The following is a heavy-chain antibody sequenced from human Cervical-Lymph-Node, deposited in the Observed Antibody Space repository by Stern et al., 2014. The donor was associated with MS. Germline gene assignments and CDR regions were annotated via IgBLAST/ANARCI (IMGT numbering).Heavy chain of an antibody. D-gene: IGHD6-6*01. Sequence: QVQLQESGPGLVKPSETLSLTCTVSGVSTSSYYWSWIRQPPGKGLEWIGYISSSGGTKYNPSLKSRVTISVDTSKNQFSLHLSSVTAADTAVYYCARGYTTSSGRPDYWGQGTLVTVSS. J-gene: IGHJ4*02. CDR1: GVSTSSYY. CDR3: ARGYTTSSGRPDY. CDR2: ISSSGGT. V-gene: IGHV4-59*08.